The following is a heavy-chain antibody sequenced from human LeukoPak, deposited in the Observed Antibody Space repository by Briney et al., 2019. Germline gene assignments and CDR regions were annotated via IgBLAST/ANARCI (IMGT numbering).Heavy chain of an antibody. CDR3: ARGSQWSSFD. J-gene: IGHJ4*02. D-gene: IGHD2-15*01. V-gene: IGHV3-48*01. CDR1: GFSFSSAS. Sequence: GGSLRLSCAASGFSFSSASVNWVRQTPGKGLEWVSYISGGSDAIYYADSVKGRFTISRDNAKRSLYLQLNNLRAEDTAVYYCARGSQWSSFDWGQGTLVTVSS. CDR2: ISGGSDAI.